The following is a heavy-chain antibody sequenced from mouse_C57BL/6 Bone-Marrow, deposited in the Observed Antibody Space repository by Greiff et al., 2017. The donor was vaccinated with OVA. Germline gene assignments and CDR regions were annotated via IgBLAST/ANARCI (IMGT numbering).Heavy chain of an antibody. D-gene: IGHD2-4*01. CDR2: ISSGSSTI. CDR3: ARGRLRRGYFDY. V-gene: IGHV5-17*01. Sequence: EVKLVESGGGLVKPGGSLKLSCAASGFTFSDYGMHWVRQAPEKGLEWVAYISSGSSTIYYADTVKGRFTISRDNAKNTLFLQMTSLRSEDTAMYYCARGRLRRGYFDYWGQGTTLTVSS. J-gene: IGHJ2*01. CDR1: GFTFSDYG.